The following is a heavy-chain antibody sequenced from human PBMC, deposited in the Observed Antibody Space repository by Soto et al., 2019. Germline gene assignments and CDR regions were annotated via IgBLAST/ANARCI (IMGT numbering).Heavy chain of an antibody. CDR3: ARDKDREQLGGNYYSALDV. D-gene: IGHD1-1*01. Sequence: QVHLVQSGAEVKKPGSSVKVSCKASGDTFSSFAISWVRQAPGQGLEWMGGIIPIFRTPKYGQKFQGRVTITADEPTSTAYMELSILRSEATAVYYCARDKDREQLGGNYYSALDVWGQGTRVIVSS. CDR2: IIPIFRTP. J-gene: IGHJ6*02. V-gene: IGHV1-69*12. CDR1: GDTFSSFA.